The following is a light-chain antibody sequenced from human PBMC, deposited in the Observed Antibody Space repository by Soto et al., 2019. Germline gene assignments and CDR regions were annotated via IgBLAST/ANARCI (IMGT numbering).Light chain of an antibody. CDR3: QQRSNWPIT. J-gene: IGKJ3*01. Sequence: EIVLTQSPATLSLSPGERATLSCRASQSVSSYLAWYQQKPGQAPRLLIYDASNRATGIPGRFSGSGSGTDFTLTISSLEPEYFAVYYCQQRSNWPITFGPGTKVDIK. CDR2: DAS. V-gene: IGKV3-11*01. CDR1: QSVSSY.